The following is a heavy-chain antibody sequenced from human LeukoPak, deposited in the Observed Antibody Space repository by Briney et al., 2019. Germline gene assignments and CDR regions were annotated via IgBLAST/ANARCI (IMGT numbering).Heavy chain of an antibody. CDR3: ARGSDYDSSGNVFDN. CDR1: GFTFRSYG. CDR2: IRYDGTNK. J-gene: IGHJ4*02. V-gene: IGHV3-30*02. Sequence: GGSLRLSCAASGFTFRSYGMHWVRQAPGKGLEWVAIIRYDGTNKYYADSVKGRFTISRDNSKNTLYLRMNSLRAEDTAVYYCARGSDYDSSGNVFDNWGQGTLVTVSS. D-gene: IGHD3-22*01.